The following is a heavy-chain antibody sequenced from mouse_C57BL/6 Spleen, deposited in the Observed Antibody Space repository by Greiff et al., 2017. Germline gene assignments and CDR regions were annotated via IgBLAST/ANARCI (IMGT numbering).Heavy chain of an antibody. V-gene: IGHV14-3*01. CDR1: GFNIQNTY. J-gene: IGHJ2*01. Sequence: EVQLQQSVAELVRPGASVKLSCTASGFNIQNTYMHWVKQRPEQGLEWIGRIDPANGNPKYAPKFQGKATITADTSSNTAYLQLSSLTSEDTAIYYCASYYSNLHFDYWGQGTTLTVSS. CDR2: IDPANGNP. D-gene: IGHD2-5*01. CDR3: ASYYSNLHFDY.